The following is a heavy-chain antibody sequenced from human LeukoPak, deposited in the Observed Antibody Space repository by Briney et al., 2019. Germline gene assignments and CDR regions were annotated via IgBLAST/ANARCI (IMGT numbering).Heavy chain of an antibody. J-gene: IGHJ6*04. CDR3: ARDRAYDPRTRRGYGMDV. D-gene: IGHD3-3*01. Sequence: RRSLRLSCAASGFTFSSYAMHWVRQAPGKGLEWVAVISYDGSNKYYADSVKGRFTISRDNSKNTLYLQMNSLRAEDTAVYYCARDRAYDPRTRRGYGMDVWGKGTTVTVSS. CDR1: GFTFSSYA. CDR2: ISYDGSNK. V-gene: IGHV3-30*04.